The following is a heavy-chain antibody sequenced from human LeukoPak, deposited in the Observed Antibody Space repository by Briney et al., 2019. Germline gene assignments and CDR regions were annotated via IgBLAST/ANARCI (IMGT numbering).Heavy chain of an antibody. CDR3: ARGGGYFDWLLTDC. Sequence: ASVKVSCKASGYTFTGCYMHWVRQAPGQGLEWMGRINPNSGGTNYAQKFQGRVTMTRDTSISTAYMELSRLRSDDTAVYYCARGGGYFDWLLTDCWGQGTLVTVSS. V-gene: IGHV1-2*06. CDR2: INPNSGGT. J-gene: IGHJ4*02. CDR1: GYTFTGCY. D-gene: IGHD3-9*01.